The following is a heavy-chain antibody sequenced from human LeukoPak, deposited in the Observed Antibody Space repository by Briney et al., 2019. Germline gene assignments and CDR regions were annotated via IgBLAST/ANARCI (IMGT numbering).Heavy chain of an antibody. CDR2: IYFGGST. CDR1: GGSISSYY. Sequence: SETLSLTCTVSGGSISSYYWSWIRQPPGKGLEWIGYIYFGGSTYYNPSLKSRVTISIDKSKNQFSLKLSSVIAADTAVYYCARDLIAAAGGSDYWGQGTLVTVSS. D-gene: IGHD6-13*01. CDR3: ARDLIAAAGGSDY. V-gene: IGHV4-59*12. J-gene: IGHJ4*02.